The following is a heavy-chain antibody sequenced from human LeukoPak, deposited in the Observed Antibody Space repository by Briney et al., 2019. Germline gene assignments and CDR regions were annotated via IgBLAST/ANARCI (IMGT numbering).Heavy chain of an antibody. V-gene: IGHV3-21*01. CDR2: ISSSSSYI. Sequence: GGSLRLSYAASGFTFSSYSMNWVRQAPGKGLEWVSSISSSSSYIYYADSVKGRFTISRDNAKNSLYLQMNSLRAEDTAVYYCARAKEGYYDSSGYYYRYWGQGTLVTVSS. D-gene: IGHD3-22*01. CDR3: ARAKEGYYDSSGYYYRY. CDR1: GFTFSSYS. J-gene: IGHJ4*02.